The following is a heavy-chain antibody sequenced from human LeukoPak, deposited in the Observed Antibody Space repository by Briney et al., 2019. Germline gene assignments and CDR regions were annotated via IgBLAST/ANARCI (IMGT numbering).Heavy chain of an antibody. Sequence: ASVKVSCKASGGTFSSYAISWVRQAPGQRLEWMGGIIPIFGTANYAQKFQGRVTITTDESTSTAYMELSSLRSEDTAVYYCARHGTTGIGYYYYMDVWGKGTTVTVSS. CDR3: ARHGTTGIGYYYYMDV. D-gene: IGHD1-1*01. V-gene: IGHV1-69*05. J-gene: IGHJ6*03. CDR2: IIPIFGTA. CDR1: GGTFSSYA.